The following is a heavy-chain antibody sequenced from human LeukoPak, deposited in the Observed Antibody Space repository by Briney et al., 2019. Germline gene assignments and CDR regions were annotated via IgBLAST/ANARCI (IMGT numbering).Heavy chain of an antibody. CDR3: ASESELRYFDWLPYYYYYYMDV. CDR2: IIPIFGTA. CDR1: GGTFSSYA. V-gene: IGHV1-69*06. Sequence: SVKVSCKASGGTFSSYAISWVRQAPGQGFEWMGGIIPIFGTANYAQKFQGRVTITADKSTSTAYMELSSLRSEDTAVYYCASESELRYFDWLPYYYYYYMDVWGKGTTVTVSS. D-gene: IGHD3-9*01. J-gene: IGHJ6*03.